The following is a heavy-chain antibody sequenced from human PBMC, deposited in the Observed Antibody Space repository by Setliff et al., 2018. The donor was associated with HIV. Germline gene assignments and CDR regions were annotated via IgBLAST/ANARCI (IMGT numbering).Heavy chain of an antibody. J-gene: IGHJ6*03. CDR1: RFTFSSYA. CDR3: ARVVGVAPYYYMDV. CDR2: ISGSGGST. D-gene: IGHD2-15*01. Sequence: PGGSLRLSCAASRFTFSSYAMSWVRQAPGKGLEWVSAISGSGGSTYYADNVKGRFTISRDNAKNSLYLQMNSLRAEDTAVYYCARVVGVAPYYYMDVWGKGTTVTVSS. V-gene: IGHV3-23*01.